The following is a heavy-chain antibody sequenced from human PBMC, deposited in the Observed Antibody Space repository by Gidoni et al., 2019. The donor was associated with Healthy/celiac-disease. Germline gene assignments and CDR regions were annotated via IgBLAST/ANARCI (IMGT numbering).Heavy chain of an antibody. CDR1: GYSISSGYY. Sequence: QVQPPESGPGLVKPSETLSLTFACSGYSISSGYYWGWIRQPPGKGLEWIGSIYHSGSTYYNPSLKSRVTISVDTSKNQFSLKLSSVTAADTAVYYCARNNRWVGLDRYNWFDPWGQGTLVTVSS. CDR3: ARNNRWVGLDRYNWFDP. D-gene: IGHD1-1*01. V-gene: IGHV4-38-2*01. CDR2: IYHSGST. J-gene: IGHJ5*02.